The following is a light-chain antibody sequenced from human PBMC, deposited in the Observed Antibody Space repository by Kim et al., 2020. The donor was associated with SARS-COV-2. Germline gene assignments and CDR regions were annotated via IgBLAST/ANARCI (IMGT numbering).Light chain of an antibody. Sequence: GQKVTISCSGISSNIGSNTVNWYQQLPGTAPKLLIYSNTQRPSGVPDRFSGSKSGTSASLAISGLQSEDEADYYCAAWDDSLNGPVFGGGTQLTVL. CDR2: SNT. V-gene: IGLV1-44*01. CDR1: SSNIGSNT. J-gene: IGLJ2*01. CDR3: AAWDDSLNGPV.